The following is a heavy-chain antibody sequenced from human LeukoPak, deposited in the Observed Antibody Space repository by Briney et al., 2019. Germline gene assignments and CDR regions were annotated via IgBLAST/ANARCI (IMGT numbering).Heavy chain of an antibody. J-gene: IGHJ5*02. CDR2: IYYSGST. CDR3: ARDSARGSSWYVGFDP. V-gene: IGHV4-59*01. D-gene: IGHD6-13*01. Sequence: SETLSLTCTVSGGSISSYYWSWIRQPPGKGLEWIGYIYYSGSTNYSPSLKSRVTISVDPSKNQFSLKLSSVTAADTAVYYCARDSARGSSWYVGFDPWGQGTLVTVSS. CDR1: GGSISSYY.